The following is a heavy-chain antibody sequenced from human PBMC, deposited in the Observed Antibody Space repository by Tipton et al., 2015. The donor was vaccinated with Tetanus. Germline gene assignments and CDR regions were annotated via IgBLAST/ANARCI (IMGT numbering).Heavy chain of an antibody. J-gene: IGHJ4*02. CDR2: IYYSGST. CDR1: GGSISGSSYY. D-gene: IGHD6-13*01. CDR3: AGVTAQRTELYFDH. V-gene: IGHV4-39*07. Sequence: TLSLTCSVSGGSISGSSYYWSWIRQPPGKALEWIGSIYYSGSTFYHPSLQSRVTISVDTSKNQFSLQLTSVTAADTAVYFCAGVTAQRTELYFDHWGQGTLVTVSS.